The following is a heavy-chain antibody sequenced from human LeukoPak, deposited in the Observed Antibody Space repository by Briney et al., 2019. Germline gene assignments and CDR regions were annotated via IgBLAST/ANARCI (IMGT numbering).Heavy chain of an antibody. Sequence: SETLSLTCTVSGGSISSRSDYWGWIRQPRGKGLEWIGSIYYSGSTYYNPSLKSRVTISVDTSKNQFSLKLSSVTAADTAVYYCARGVRGATFYWYSDRWARGTQVTVSS. J-gene: IGHJ2*01. V-gene: IGHV4-39*01. CDR3: ARGVRGATFYWYSDR. CDR2: IYYSGST. D-gene: IGHD1-26*01. CDR1: GGSISSRSDY.